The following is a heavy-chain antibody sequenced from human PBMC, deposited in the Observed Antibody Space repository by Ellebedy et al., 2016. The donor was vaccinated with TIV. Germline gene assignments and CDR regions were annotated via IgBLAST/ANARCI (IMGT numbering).Heavy chain of an antibody. J-gene: IGHJ5*02. Sequence: GGSLRLSCEASGIIVSDYFMNWVRQAPGTAREWVSVLYPDAQTNYTDSVNGRFIVSRDSSKNTLYLQMNSLTAEDTAVYYCARDPGGGGDFGDNRFDPWGQGTLVTVSS. CDR3: ARDPGGGGDFGDNRFDP. V-gene: IGHV3-66*01. CDR2: LYPDAQT. CDR1: GIIVSDYF. D-gene: IGHD2-21*01.